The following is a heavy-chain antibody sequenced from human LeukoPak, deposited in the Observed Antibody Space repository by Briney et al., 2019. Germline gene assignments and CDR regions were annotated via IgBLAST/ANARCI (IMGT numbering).Heavy chain of an antibody. J-gene: IGHJ3*02. V-gene: IGHV1-18*01. CDR2: ISAYNGNT. Sequence: ASVKVSCKASGYTFTSYGISWVRQAPGQGLEWMGWISAYNGNTNYAQKLQGRVTMTTDTSTSTAYMELRSLRSDNTAVYYCARVDGTGGDDAFDIWGQGTMVTVSS. CDR1: GYTFTSYG. CDR3: ARVDGTGGDDAFDI. D-gene: IGHD2-8*02.